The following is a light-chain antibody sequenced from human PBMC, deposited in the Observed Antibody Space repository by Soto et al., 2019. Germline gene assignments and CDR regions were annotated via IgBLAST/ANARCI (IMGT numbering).Light chain of an antibody. J-gene: IGKJ1*01. CDR3: HQYATSPQT. V-gene: IGKV3-15*01. Sequence: EIVMTQSPATLSVSPGERATLSCRASQSVSSNLAWYQQKPGQAPRLLIYGASTRATGIPARFSGSGSGTEFTLTISSLQSEDFAVYYCHQYATSPQTFGQGTKVEIK. CDR2: GAS. CDR1: QSVSSN.